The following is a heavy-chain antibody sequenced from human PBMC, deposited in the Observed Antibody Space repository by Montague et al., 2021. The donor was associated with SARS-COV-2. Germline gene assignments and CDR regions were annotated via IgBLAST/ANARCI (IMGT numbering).Heavy chain of an antibody. V-gene: IGHV4-39*01. J-gene: IGHJ3*02. D-gene: IGHD3-22*01. Sequence: SETLSLTCAVSGGSISSSSYYWGWIRHPPGKGLEWIGSIYYSRSTYYNPSLKSRVTISVDTSKNQFSLKLSSATAADTAVYYCARFPTSYYYDSIAAPATPYAFDIWGQGTMVTVSS. CDR3: ARFPTSYYYDSIAAPATPYAFDI. CDR2: IYYSRST. CDR1: GGSISSSSYY.